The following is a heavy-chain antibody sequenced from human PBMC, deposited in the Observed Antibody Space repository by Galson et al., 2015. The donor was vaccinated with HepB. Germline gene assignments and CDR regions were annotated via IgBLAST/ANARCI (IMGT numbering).Heavy chain of an antibody. Sequence: LRLSCAASGFTFRSYAMGWVRQVPGEGLEWVSLMSGGGTYTYYVESVKGRFTISRDNSKNTLFLEMNSLRAEDTAIYYCAKDRLDILSGYYYYAMDVWGQGTTVTVSS. J-gene: IGHJ6*02. D-gene: IGHD3-9*01. V-gene: IGHV3-23*01. CDR1: GFTFRSYA. CDR3: AKDRLDILSGYYYYAMDV. CDR2: MSGGGTYT.